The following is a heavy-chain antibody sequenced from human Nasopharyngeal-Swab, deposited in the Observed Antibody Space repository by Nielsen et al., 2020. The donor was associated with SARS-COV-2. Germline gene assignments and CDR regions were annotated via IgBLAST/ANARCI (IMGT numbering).Heavy chain of an antibody. Sequence: WVRQAPGQGLEWMGGIIPIFGTANYAQKFQGRVTITADESTSTAYMELSSLRSEGTAVYYCARGKDSSSSSRIWGYYGMDVWGQGTTVTVSS. V-gene: IGHV1-69*01. CDR2: IIPIFGTA. D-gene: IGHD6-6*01. J-gene: IGHJ6*02. CDR3: ARGKDSSSSSRIWGYYGMDV.